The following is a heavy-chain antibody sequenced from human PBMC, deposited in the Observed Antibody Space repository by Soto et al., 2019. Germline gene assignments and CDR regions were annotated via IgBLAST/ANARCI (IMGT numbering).Heavy chain of an antibody. J-gene: IGHJ4*02. CDR2: ISYDGSNK. V-gene: IGHV3-30-3*01. D-gene: IGHD3-22*01. Sequence: GGSLRLSCAASGFTFSSYAMHWVRQAPGKGLEWVAVISYDGSNKYYADSVKGRFTISRDNSKNTLYLQMNSLRAEDTAVYYCARESSYYYDSSGYPAYDYWGQGTLVTVSS. CDR1: GFTFSSYA. CDR3: ARESSYYYDSSGYPAYDY.